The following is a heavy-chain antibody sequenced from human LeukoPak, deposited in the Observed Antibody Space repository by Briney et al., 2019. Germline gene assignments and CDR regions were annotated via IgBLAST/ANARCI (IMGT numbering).Heavy chain of an antibody. V-gene: IGHV1-8*01. J-gene: IGHJ4*02. Sequence: ASVNVSCMASGYTFTSYDINWVRQATGQGLEWMGWMSPNSGITGYAQKFQGRVTMTRNTAISTAYMELSSLRSEDTAVYYCVRTPPNWGADYWGQGTLVTVSS. D-gene: IGHD7-27*01. CDR1: GYTFTSYD. CDR3: VRTPPNWGADY. CDR2: MSPNSGIT.